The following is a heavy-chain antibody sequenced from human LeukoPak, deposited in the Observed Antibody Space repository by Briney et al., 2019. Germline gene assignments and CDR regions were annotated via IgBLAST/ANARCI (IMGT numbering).Heavy chain of an antibody. V-gene: IGHV3-23*01. CDR2: ISGSGGST. J-gene: IGHJ4*02. CDR1: GFTFTSYS. CDR3: AKDDTLGSYSH. Sequence: GGSLSLSCAASGFTFTSYSMNWVRQAPGKGLEWVSAISGSGGSTYYADSVKGRFTISRDNSKNTLYLQMNSLRAEDTAVYYCAKDDTLGSYSHWGQGTLVTVSS. D-gene: IGHD1-26*01.